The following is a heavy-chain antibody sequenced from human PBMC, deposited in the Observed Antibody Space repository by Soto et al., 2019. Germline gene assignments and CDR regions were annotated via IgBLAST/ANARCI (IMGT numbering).Heavy chain of an antibody. J-gene: IGHJ4*02. CDR3: AKSKNVNYMYF. Sequence: GGSLRLSCAASGFTFINYAMSWVRQSPGEGLEWVSAISAGADYTYYADSVKGRFTIFRDNSKTTVYLQMNTLRADDTAVYYCAKSKNVNYMYFWGQGTLVTVSS. CDR1: GFTFINYA. V-gene: IGHV3-23*01. D-gene: IGHD4-4*01. CDR2: ISAGADYT.